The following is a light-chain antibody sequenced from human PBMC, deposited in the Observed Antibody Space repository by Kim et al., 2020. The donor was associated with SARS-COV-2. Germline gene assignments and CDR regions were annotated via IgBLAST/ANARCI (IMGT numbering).Light chain of an antibody. CDR3: QQLNSYLLT. V-gene: IGKV1-9*01. Sequence: IKLTQSPSSLSASVGDTVTITCRASQGISSYLAWYQQKPGLAPKVLIYSASTLQSGVPSRFSGSGSGTDFTLTISSLQPEDFATYYCQQLNSYLLTFGGGTKVDIK. CDR1: QGISSY. J-gene: IGKJ4*01. CDR2: SAS.